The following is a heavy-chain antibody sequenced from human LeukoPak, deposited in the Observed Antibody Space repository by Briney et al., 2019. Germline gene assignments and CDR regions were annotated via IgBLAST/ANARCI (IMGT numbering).Heavy chain of an antibody. V-gene: IGHV4-30-2*01. D-gene: IGHD2-2*02. CDR3: ARGSGDVVVPAAIRGWFDP. J-gene: IGHJ5*02. Sequence: SETLSLTCTVSGGSISSGGYYWSWIRQPPRKGLEWIGYIYHSGSTYYNPSLKSRVTISVDTSKNQFSLKLSSVTAADTAVYYCARGSGDVVVPAAIRGWFDPWGQGTLVTVSS. CDR1: GGSISSGGYY. CDR2: IYHSGST.